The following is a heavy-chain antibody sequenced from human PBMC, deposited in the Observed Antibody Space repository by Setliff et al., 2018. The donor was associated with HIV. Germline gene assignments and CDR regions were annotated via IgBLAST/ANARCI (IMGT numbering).Heavy chain of an antibody. CDR3: ARSTHY. J-gene: IGHJ4*02. CDR2: INGDGSSI. CDR1: GFTFSSHW. V-gene: IGHV3-74*01. Sequence: PGGSLRLSCAASGFTFSSHWMHWVRRAPGQGLEWVSRINGDGSSISYAGSVKGRFTISRDNAKKSLYLQVNSLRAEDTAVYYCARSTHYWGQGTLVTVSS.